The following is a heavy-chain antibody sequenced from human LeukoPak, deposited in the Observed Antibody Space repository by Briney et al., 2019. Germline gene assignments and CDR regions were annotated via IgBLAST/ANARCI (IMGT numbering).Heavy chain of an antibody. J-gene: IGHJ6*03. CDR1: GYTFSSYG. Sequence: ASVKVSCKASGYTFSSYGITWVRQAPGQGLEWMGWFSTYNGNTNYAQKLQGRVTVTTDTSTSTAYMELRSLRSDDTAVYYCARGSYMDVWGKGTTVTISS. CDR2: FSTYNGNT. V-gene: IGHV1-18*01. CDR3: ARGSYMDV.